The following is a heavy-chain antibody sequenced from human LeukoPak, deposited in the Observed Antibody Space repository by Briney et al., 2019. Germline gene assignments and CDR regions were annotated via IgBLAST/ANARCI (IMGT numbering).Heavy chain of an antibody. CDR3: ARADGDDSSGYSFDY. D-gene: IGHD3-22*01. CDR2: ISAYNGNT. V-gene: IGHV1-18*01. J-gene: IGHJ4*02. Sequence: GASVKVSCKASGYTFTSYGISWVRQAPGQGLEWMGWISAYNGNTNYAQKLQGRVTMTTDTSTSTAYMELRSLRSDDTAVYYCARADGDDSSGYSFDYWGQGTLVTVSS. CDR1: GYTFTSYG.